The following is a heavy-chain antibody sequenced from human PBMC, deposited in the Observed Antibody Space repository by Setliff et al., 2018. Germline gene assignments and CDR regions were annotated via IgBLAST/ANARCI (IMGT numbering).Heavy chain of an antibody. V-gene: IGHV4-61*09. CDR3: ARMTGFLYTDV. J-gene: IGHJ6*03. CDR1: GGSISSGIYY. Sequence: SETLSLTCTVSGGSISSGIYYWSWIRQPAGKGLEWIGQIYTTVSANSVSTNYNPPLKSRVTISVDTSKNQFSLKLSSVTASDTAAYYCARMTGFLYTDVWGKGTTVTVSS. D-gene: IGHD3-3*01. CDR2: IYTTVSANSVST.